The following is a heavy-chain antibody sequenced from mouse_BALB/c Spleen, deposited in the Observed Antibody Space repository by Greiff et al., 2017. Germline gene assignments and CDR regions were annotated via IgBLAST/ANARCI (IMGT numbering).Heavy chain of an antibody. CDR3: ARDDYAY. V-gene: IGHV1S81*02. CDR2: INPSNGRT. D-gene: IGHD2-4*01. CDR1: GYTFTSYW. J-gene: IGHJ4*01. Sequence: QVHVKQSGAELVKPGASVKLSCKASGYTFTSYWMHWVKQRPGQGLEWIGEINPSNGRTNYNEKFKSKATLTVDKSSSTAYMQLSSLTSEDSAVYYCARDDYAYWGQGTSVTVSS.